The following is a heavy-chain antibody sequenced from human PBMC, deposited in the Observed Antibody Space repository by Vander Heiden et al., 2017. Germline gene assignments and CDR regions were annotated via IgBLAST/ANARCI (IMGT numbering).Heavy chain of an antibody. D-gene: IGHD1-1*01. CDR1: GFTFSSYG. CDR2: RSYDGSNK. Sequence: QVQLVESGGGVVKPGRSLRLSCAASGFTFSSYGMHWVRQAPGKGLGWVAVRSYDGSNKYYADSVEGRFTISRDNSKNTLYLQMNSLGAEDTAVYYCAKDRGGTAFDYWGQGTLVTVSS. J-gene: IGHJ4*02. V-gene: IGHV3-30*18. CDR3: AKDRGGTAFDY.